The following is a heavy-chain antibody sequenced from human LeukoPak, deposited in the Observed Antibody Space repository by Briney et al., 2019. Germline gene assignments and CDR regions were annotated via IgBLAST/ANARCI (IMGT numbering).Heavy chain of an antibody. CDR1: GGSFSGYH. V-gene: IGHV4-34*01. CDR2: INPSGST. CDR3: ARGRQDITMIVVVMTSVSYYLDV. D-gene: IGHD3-22*01. Sequence: SETLSLTCAAYGGSFSGYHCTWIRQSPGKGLEWIGEINPSGSTYYNPSLKSRITISVDTSKNQFSLKLRSVTAADTAVYYCARGRQDITMIVVVMTSVSYYLDVWGKGTTVTVS. J-gene: IGHJ6*03.